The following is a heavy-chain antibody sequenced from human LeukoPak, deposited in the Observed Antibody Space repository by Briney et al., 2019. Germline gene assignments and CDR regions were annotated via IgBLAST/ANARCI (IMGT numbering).Heavy chain of an antibody. V-gene: IGHV4-34*01. CDR3: ARGVIAAVRRYFDY. CDR2: INHSGST. J-gene: IGHJ4*02. D-gene: IGHD6-13*01. CDR1: GGSFSGYY. Sequence: SETLSLTCAVYGGSFSGYYWSWIRQPPGKGLEWIGEINHSGSTNYNPSLKSRVTISVDTSKNQFSLKLSSVTAADTAVYYCARGVIAAVRRYFDYWGQGTLVTVSS.